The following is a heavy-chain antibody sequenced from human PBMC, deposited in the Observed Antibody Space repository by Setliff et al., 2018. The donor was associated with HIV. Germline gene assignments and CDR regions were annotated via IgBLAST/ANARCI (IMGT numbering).Heavy chain of an antibody. CDR1: GGSLTNYY. CDR3: ARVSLDLKYYDSAGYTHPLYFFDY. D-gene: IGHD3-16*01. V-gene: IGHV4-34*12. J-gene: IGHJ4*02. Sequence: SETLSLTCTLYGGSLTNYYWTWIRQSPEKGLEWIGEIVDSGSTNYSPSLKSRVTISLDTSKNQFSLALTSVTAADTAIYFCARVSLDLKYYDSAGYTHPLYFFDYWGQGKLVTVSS. CDR2: IVDSGST.